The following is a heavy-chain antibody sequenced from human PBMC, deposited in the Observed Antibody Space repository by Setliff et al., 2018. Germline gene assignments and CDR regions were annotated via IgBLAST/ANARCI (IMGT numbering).Heavy chain of an antibody. Sequence: LSEPLSLTCNVSGDSINRSGYYWGWIRQPPGKGLEWIGSMYYSGSNDYNPSLKSRVTISLDTSKNQFSLRLTSVTAADTAVYYCARSYHLVLTNWFDAWGHGTLVTVS. D-gene: IGHD1-26*01. J-gene: IGHJ5*01. CDR2: MYYSGSN. CDR1: GDSINRSGYY. V-gene: IGHV4-39*07. CDR3: ARSYHLVLTNWFDA.